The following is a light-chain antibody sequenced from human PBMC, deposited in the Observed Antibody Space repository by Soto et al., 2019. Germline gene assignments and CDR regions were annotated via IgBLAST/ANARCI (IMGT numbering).Light chain of an antibody. V-gene: IGLV4-69*01. CDR3: QTWDTGIQV. Sequence: QSVLTQSSSASASLGASVTLTCTLSSGHSNYVIAWHQQQPEKGPRYLMRVTSDGSHNKGDGIPDRFSGSSSGAERYLTISSLQSEDEADYYCQTWDTGIQVFGTGTKLTVL. J-gene: IGLJ1*01. CDR1: SGHSNYV. CDR2: VTSDGSH.